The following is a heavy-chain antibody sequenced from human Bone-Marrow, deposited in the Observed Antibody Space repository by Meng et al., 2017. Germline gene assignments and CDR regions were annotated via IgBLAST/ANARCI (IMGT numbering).Heavy chain of an antibody. CDR1: GYTFTGYY. V-gene: IGHV1-2*02. CDR3: ARVARVVAAAGTGGWFDP. J-gene: IGHJ5*02. D-gene: IGHD6-13*01. CDR2: INPNSGGT. Sequence: ASVKVSCKASGYTFTGYYMHWVRQAPGRGLEWMGWINPNSGGTNYAQKFQGRVTMTRDTSISTAYMELSRLRSDDTAVYYCARVARVVAAAGTGGWFDPWGQGTLVTVSS.